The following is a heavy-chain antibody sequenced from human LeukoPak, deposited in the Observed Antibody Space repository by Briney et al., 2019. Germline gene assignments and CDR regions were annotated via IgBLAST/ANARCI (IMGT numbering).Heavy chain of an antibody. Sequence: SSETLSLTCTVPGGSISSYYWSWIRQPPGKGLEWIGYIYYSGSTNYNPSLKSRVTISVDTSKNQFSLKLSSVTAADTAVYYCASSYSEVFDYWGQGTLVTVSS. D-gene: IGHD1-26*01. V-gene: IGHV4-59*01. CDR2: IYYSGST. J-gene: IGHJ4*02. CDR1: GGSISSYY. CDR3: ASSYSEVFDY.